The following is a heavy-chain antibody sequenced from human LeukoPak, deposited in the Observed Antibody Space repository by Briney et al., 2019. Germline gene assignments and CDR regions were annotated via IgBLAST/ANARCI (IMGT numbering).Heavy chain of an antibody. Sequence: PGGSLRLSCAASGFTFSSYSMNWVRQAPGKGLEWVSYISSSSSTIYYADSVKGRFTISRDNAKNSLYLQMNSLRAEDTAVYYCASGPQGFLEWLYYSDYWGQGTLVTVSS. D-gene: IGHD3-3*01. CDR2: ISSSSSTI. J-gene: IGHJ4*02. V-gene: IGHV3-48*01. CDR1: GFTFSSYS. CDR3: ASGPQGFLEWLYYSDY.